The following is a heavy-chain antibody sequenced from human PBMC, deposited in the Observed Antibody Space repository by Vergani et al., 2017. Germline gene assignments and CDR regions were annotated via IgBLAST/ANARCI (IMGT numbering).Heavy chain of an antibody. CDR3: ARGIVGVMD. V-gene: IGHV4-61*02. J-gene: IGHJ4*02. CDR2: IYTSGST. CDR1: GGSISSGSCY. Sequence: QVQLQESGPGLVKPSQTLSLTCTVSGGSISSGSCYWGWIRQPAGKGLEWIGRIYTSGSTNYNPSLKSRVTISVDTSKNQFSLKLSSVTAADTAVYYCARGIVGVMDWGQGTLVTVSS. D-gene: IGHD3-22*01.